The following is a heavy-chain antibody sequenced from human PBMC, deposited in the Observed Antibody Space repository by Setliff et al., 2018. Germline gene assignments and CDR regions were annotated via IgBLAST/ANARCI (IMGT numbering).Heavy chain of an antibody. CDR3: ARDTRDRYDTSGHYLSLDY. Sequence: RASVKVSCKASGYTFSTYAIHWVRQAHGQRPDWMGWINAGNGITKYSQKFQGRVTITADESTRTAYMELSSVRFEDTAVYYCARDTRDRYDTSGHYLSLDYWGQGTLVTVSS. CDR1: GYTFSTYA. V-gene: IGHV1-3*01. D-gene: IGHD3-22*01. CDR2: INAGNGIT. J-gene: IGHJ4*02.